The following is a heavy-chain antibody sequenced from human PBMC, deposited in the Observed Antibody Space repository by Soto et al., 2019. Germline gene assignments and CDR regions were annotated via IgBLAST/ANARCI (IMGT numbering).Heavy chain of an antibody. D-gene: IGHD4-17*01. CDR2: ISYDGSNK. J-gene: IGHJ6*02. Sequence: QVQLVESGGGVVQPGRSLRLSCAASGFTFSSYGMHWVRQAPGKGLEWVAVISYDGSNKYYADSVKGRFTISRDNSKNTLYLQMNSLRAEDTAVYYCAKVQGPDYGDYVAAWYYYGMDVWGQGTTVTVSS. CDR3: AKVQGPDYGDYVAAWYYYGMDV. CDR1: GFTFSSYG. V-gene: IGHV3-30*18.